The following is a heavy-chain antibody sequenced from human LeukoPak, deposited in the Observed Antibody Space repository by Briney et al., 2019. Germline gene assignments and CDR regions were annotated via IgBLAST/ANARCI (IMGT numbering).Heavy chain of an antibody. CDR2: IYYSGST. CDR1: GGSISSSSYY. CDR3: ASDYSSSWYYFDY. V-gene: IGHV4-39*01. D-gene: IGHD6-13*01. J-gene: IGHJ4*02. Sequence: SETLSLTCTVSGGSISSSSYYWGWIRQPPGKGLEWLGSIYYSGSTYYNPSLKSRVTISVDTSKNQFSLKLSSVTAADTAVYYCASDYSSSWYYFDYWGQGTLVTVSS.